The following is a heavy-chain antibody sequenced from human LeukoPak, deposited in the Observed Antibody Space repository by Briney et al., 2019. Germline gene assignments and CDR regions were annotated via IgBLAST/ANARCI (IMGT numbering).Heavy chain of an antibody. D-gene: IGHD3-22*01. J-gene: IGHJ4*02. Sequence: GESLRLSCAASGFTFSNYWMSWVRQAPGKGLEWMAIIRQDGSDKQYMDSVKGRFTISRDNAKNSLYLEVNSLRAEDTAVYFCARFSRGNRDISDWGQGTLVTVSS. CDR3: ARFSRGNRDISD. CDR1: GFTFSNYW. V-gene: IGHV3-7*01. CDR2: IRQDGSDK.